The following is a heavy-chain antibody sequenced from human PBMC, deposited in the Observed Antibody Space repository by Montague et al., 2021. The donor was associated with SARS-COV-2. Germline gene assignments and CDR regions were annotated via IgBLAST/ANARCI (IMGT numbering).Heavy chain of an antibody. J-gene: IGHJ4*02. CDR2: IYHSGGT. CDR1: GYSISSGYY. V-gene: IGHV4-38-2*01. CDR3: ARWYYGSGSYPH. Sequence: SETLSLTCSVSGYSISSGYYCGWIRQPPGKGLEWIGNIYHSGGTYYSPSLKSRVTVSADTTKNQYSLRLSSVTAADTAGYYCARWYYGSGSYPHWGQGTLVTVSS. D-gene: IGHD3-10*01.